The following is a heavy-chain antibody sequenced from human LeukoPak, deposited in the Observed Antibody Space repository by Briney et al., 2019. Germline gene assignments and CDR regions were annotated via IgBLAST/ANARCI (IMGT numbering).Heavy chain of an antibody. D-gene: IGHD3-10*01. CDR3: ARLATPSFGSGTYYSRFDY. Sequence: SETLSLTCAVYGGSFSGYYWSWIRQPPGKGLEWIGEINHSGSTNYNPFLKSRVTLSVDTSKDQLSLKLTSVTAADTAVYYCARLATPSFGSGTYYSRFDYWDQGTLVTVSS. V-gene: IGHV4-34*01. J-gene: IGHJ4*02. CDR2: INHSGST. CDR1: GGSFSGYY.